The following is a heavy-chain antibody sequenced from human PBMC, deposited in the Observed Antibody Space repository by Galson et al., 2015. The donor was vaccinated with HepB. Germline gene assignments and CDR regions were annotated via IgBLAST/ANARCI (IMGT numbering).Heavy chain of an antibody. Sequence: SLRLSCAASGFTFSSYEMNWVRQAPGKGLEWVSYISSSGSTMYYADSVKGRFTTSRDNVKNSLYLQMNSLRAEDTAVYYCARLHGYSYGSGDYWGPGTLVTVSS. CDR2: ISSSGSTM. CDR1: GFTFSSYE. V-gene: IGHV3-48*03. D-gene: IGHD5-18*01. CDR3: ARLHGYSYGSGDY. J-gene: IGHJ4*02.